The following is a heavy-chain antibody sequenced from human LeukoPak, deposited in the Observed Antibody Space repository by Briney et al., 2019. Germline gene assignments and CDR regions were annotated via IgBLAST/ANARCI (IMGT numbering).Heavy chain of an antibody. CDR2: IDPSGGGT. D-gene: IGHD3-10*01. Sequence: GGSLRLSCAASGFTFSSYAMSWVRQTPGKGLEWVSGIDPSGGGTYYADSVKGRFTISRDNSKNTLYLQMSSLRTEDTAVYYCVRSSASSGPNCFDPWGQGTLVTVSS. V-gene: IGHV3-23*01. CDR3: VRSSASSGPNCFDP. J-gene: IGHJ5*02. CDR1: GFTFSSYA.